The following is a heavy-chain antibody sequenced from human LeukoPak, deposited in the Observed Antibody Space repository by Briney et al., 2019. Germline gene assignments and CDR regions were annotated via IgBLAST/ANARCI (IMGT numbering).Heavy chain of an antibody. CDR3: ARESYYKGSRYWYFDL. CDR1: GDSISSYY. V-gene: IGHV4-4*07. Sequence: PSETLSLTCSVSGDSISSYYWSWIRQPAGKGLEWIGRIFGSGAHNSNPSLKSRLTMSVDTSKNQFSLKLSSVTAADTAVYYCARESYYKGSRYWYFDLWGRGALVTVSS. J-gene: IGHJ2*01. D-gene: IGHD3-10*01. CDR2: IFGSGAH.